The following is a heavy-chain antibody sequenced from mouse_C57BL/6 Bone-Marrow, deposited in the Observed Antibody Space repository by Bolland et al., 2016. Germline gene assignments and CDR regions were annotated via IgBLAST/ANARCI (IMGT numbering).Heavy chain of an antibody. Sequence: GRFTISRDNAKNTLYLQMSSLKSEDTAMYYCARKDFYGSSYPFFDYWGQGTLV. V-gene: IGHV5-6*01. CDR3: ARKDFYGSSYPFFDY. D-gene: IGHD1-1*01. J-gene: IGHJ3*01.